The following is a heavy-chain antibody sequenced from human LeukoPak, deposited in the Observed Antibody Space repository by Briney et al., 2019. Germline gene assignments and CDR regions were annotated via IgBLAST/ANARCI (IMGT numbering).Heavy chain of an antibody. CDR1: GFTFSSYS. CDR3: AREYYDFWTSYNWFDP. D-gene: IGHD3-3*01. CDR2: ISSSSSTI. J-gene: IGHJ5*02. V-gene: IGHV3-48*01. Sequence: GGSLRLSCAASGFTFSSYSMNWVRQAPGKGLEWVSYISSSSSTIYYAGSVKGRFTISRDNAKNSLYLQMNSLRAEDTAVYYCAREYYDFWTSYNWFDPWGQGTLVTVSS.